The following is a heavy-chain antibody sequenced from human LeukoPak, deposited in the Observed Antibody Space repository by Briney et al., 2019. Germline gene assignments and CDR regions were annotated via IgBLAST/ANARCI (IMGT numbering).Heavy chain of an antibody. CDR1: GGSISSYY. J-gene: IGHJ3*02. CDR2: IYYSGST. Sequence: PSETLSLTCTVSGGSISSYYWSWIRQPLGKGLEWIGYIYYSGSTNYNPSLKSRVTISLDTSENQFSLKLRSVTAADTAVYYCARGSIAARNDAFDIWGQGTMVTVSS. D-gene: IGHD6-6*01. V-gene: IGHV4-59*01. CDR3: ARGSIAARNDAFDI.